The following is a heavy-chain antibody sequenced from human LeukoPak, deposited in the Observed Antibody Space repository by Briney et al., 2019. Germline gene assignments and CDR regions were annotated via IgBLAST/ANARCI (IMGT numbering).Heavy chain of an antibody. D-gene: IGHD1-26*01. V-gene: IGHV4-59*08. Sequence: RASETLSLTCTVSGGSISSYYWSWIRQPPGKGLEWIGYIYYSGSTYYNPSLKSRVTISVDTSKNQFSLKLSSVTAADTAVYYCARVKWNAFDIWGQGTMVTVSS. CDR1: GGSISSYY. J-gene: IGHJ3*02. CDR3: ARVKWNAFDI. CDR2: IYYSGST.